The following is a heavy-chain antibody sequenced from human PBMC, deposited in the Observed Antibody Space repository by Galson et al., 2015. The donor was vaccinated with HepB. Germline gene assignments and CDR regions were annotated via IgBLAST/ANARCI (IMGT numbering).Heavy chain of an antibody. CDR3: AKDSLGGYATDY. CDR2: ISGSGGST. J-gene: IGHJ4*02. D-gene: IGHD5-12*01. CDR1: GFNFSSYA. V-gene: IGHV3-23*01. Sequence: SLRLSCAASGFNFSSYAMSWVRQAPGKGLEWVSAISGSGGSTYYADSVKGRFTISRDNSKNTLYLQMNSLRAEDTAVYYCAKDSLGGYATDYWGQGTLVTVSS.